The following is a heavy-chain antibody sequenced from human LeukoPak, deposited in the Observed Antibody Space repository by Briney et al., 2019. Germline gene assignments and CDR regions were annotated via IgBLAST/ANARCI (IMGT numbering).Heavy chain of an antibody. CDR1: GFTFSSYG. CDR2: ISDNGGST. V-gene: IGHV3-23*01. Sequence: GGTLRLSCAASGFTFSSYGMSWVRQAPGKGLEWVSTISDNGGSTPYADSVKGRFTISRDNSKNTLYLQMNSLRAEDTAVYYCAKDGPPVRYFDWLYYYYYMDVWGKGTTVTISS. CDR3: AKDGPPVRYFDWLYYYYYMDV. J-gene: IGHJ6*03. D-gene: IGHD3-9*01.